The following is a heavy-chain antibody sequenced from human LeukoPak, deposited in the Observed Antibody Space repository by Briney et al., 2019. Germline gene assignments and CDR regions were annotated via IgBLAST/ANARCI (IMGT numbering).Heavy chain of an antibody. J-gene: IGHJ4*02. D-gene: IGHD3-22*01. Sequence: PGGSLRLSCAASGFTFSSYAMSWVRQAPGKGLEWVSAISGSGGSTYYADSVKGRFTISGDNSKNTLYLQMNSLRAEDTAVYYCARVRLSYYDSSGYYRRHFDYWGQGTLVTVSS. CDR2: ISGSGGST. CDR1: GFTFSSYA. CDR3: ARVRLSYYDSSGYYRRHFDY. V-gene: IGHV3-23*01.